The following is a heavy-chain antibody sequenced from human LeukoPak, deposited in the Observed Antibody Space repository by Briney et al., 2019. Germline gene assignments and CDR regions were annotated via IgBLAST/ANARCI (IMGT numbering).Heavy chain of an antibody. Sequence: VASVKVSCKASGGTFSSYAISWVRQAPGQGLEWMGGIIPIFGTANYAQKFQGRVTITADKSTSTAYMELSSLRSEDTAVYYCARGLLGDYYHYGMDVWGKGTTVTVSS. CDR1: GGTFSSYA. J-gene: IGHJ6*04. CDR2: IIPIFGTA. CDR3: ARGLLGDYYHYGMDV. D-gene: IGHD3-16*01. V-gene: IGHV1-69*06.